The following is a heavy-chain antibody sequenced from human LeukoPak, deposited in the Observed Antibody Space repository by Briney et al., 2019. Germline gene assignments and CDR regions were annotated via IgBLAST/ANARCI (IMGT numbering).Heavy chain of an antibody. D-gene: IGHD3-3*01. CDR3: AKDHYWSIDY. V-gene: IGHV3-74*01. J-gene: IGHJ4*02. CDR1: GFPFSSNW. CDR2: IKGDGIST. Sequence: GGSLRLSCVASGFPFSSNWMHWVRHAPGQGLVWVSRIKGDGISTNYADSVKGRFTISRDIAKNTLYLQMNSLRAEDTGVYYCAKDHYWSIDYWGRGTLVTVSS.